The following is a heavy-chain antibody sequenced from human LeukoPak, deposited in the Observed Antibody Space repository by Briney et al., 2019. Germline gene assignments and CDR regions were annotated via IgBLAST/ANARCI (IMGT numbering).Heavy chain of an antibody. J-gene: IGHJ4*02. CDR3: ARNMITCGGVIHY. CDR2: IKQDGSTK. D-gene: IGHD3-16*01. V-gene: IGHV3-7*03. CDR1: GFTFSSYW. Sequence: GGSLRLSYAASGFTFSSYWMSWVRQAPGKGLEWVSNIKQDGSTKYYVYSVKGRFTISRDNAKNSLYLQMHRLRAEDTAVYYCARNMITCGGVIHYWGQGTLVTVSS.